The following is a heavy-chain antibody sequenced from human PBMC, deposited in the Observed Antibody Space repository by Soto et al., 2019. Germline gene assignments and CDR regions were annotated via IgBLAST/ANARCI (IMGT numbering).Heavy chain of an antibody. CDR3: VRAKIRSSHYYAPHAFHL. CDR2: ISVYNGNT. D-gene: IGHD3-22*01. Sequence: ASVLVACKASGDTFTTYGISWVRQAAGQGLEWMGWISVYNGNTKYAKKLQGRVTMTTDTSTNTAYMDLRSLRSDDTAVYYCVRAKIRSSHYYAPHAFHLWGQGTIVTVSS. CDR1: GDTFTTYG. V-gene: IGHV1-18*04. J-gene: IGHJ3*01.